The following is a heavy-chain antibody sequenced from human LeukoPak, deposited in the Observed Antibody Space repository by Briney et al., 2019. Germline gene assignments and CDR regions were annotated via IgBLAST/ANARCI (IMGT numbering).Heavy chain of an antibody. Sequence: SETLSLTCAVSGGSISSGGYSWSWIRQPPGKGLEWIGYIYHSRSTYYNPSLKSRVTISVDRSKNQFSLKLSSVTAADTAVYYCARGKYSYGWVVWFDPWGQGTLVTVSS. D-gene: IGHD5-18*01. V-gene: IGHV4-30-2*01. CDR2: IYHSRST. CDR1: GGSISSGGYS. J-gene: IGHJ5*02. CDR3: ARGKYSYGWVVWFDP.